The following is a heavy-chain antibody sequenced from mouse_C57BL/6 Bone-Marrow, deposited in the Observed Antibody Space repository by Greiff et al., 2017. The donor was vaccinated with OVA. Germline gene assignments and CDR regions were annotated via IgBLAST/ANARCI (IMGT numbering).Heavy chain of an antibody. CDR3: ARDETGRGDY. D-gene: IGHD4-1*01. CDR2: IYMGNGYT. Sequence: VQLQQSGAELVRPGSSVKMSCKTSGYTFTSYGINWVKQRPGQGLEWIGYIYMGNGYTEYNEKFKGKANRTSDASYSTAYMQLSSLTSEDSAIYFCARDETGRGDYWGQGTSVTVSS. J-gene: IGHJ4*01. V-gene: IGHV1-58*01. CDR1: GYTFTSYG.